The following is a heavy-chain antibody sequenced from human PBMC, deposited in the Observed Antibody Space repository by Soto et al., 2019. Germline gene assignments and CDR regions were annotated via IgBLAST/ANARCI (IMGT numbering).Heavy chain of an antibody. V-gene: IGHV4-59*01. CDR3: ARAADHQSLVDDAFEI. CDR1: GGSISSSY. CDR2: IYYSGTT. D-gene: IGHD6-19*01. Sequence: SETLSLICFVSGGSISSSYWSWIRQPPGKGLGWIAYIYYSGTTNYNHSLESRVTTSIDTSKNQFSLRLTSVTAADTAVYYCARAADHQSLVDDAFEIWGQATVV. J-gene: IGHJ3*02.